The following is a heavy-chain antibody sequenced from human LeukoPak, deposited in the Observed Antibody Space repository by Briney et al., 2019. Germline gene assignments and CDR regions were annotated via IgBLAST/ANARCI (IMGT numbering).Heavy chain of an antibody. V-gene: IGHV1-8*01. CDR3: ASNGGTIYYYYGMDV. CDR2: MNPNSGNT. CDR1: GYTFTSYD. Sequence: GASVKVSCKASGYTFTSYDTNWVRQATGQGLEWMGWMNPNSGNTGYAQKFQGRVTMTRNTSISTAYMELSSLRSEDTAVYYCASNGGTIYYYYGMDVXXXGXTXTVSS. J-gene: IGHJ6*01. D-gene: IGHD3-16*01.